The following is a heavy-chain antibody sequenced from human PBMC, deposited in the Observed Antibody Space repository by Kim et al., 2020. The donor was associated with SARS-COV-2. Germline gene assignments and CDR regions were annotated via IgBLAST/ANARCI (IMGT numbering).Heavy chain of an antibody. D-gene: IGHD5-18*01. Sequence: SETLSLTCTVSGGPISSYYWSWIRQPPGKGLEWIGYIYYSGSTNYNPSLKSRVTISVDTSKNQFSLKLSAVTAADTAVYYCARDFGHGSGYSYGWRWFDP. CDR2: IYYSGST. J-gene: IGHJ5*02. CDR1: GGPISSYY. V-gene: IGHV4-59*01. CDR3: ARDFGHGSGYSYGWRWFDP.